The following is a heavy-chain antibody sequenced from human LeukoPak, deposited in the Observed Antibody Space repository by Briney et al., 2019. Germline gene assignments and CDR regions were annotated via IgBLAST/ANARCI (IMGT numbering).Heavy chain of an antibody. CDR2: MNEYGSEI. Sequence: GGSLRLSCVASGFSFSGFSMSWVRQAPGKGLEWVAKMNEYGSEIFYVDSVKGRFTISRDNAKKSLYLQMNSLRAEDTAVYYCARANSYDGSGHYYEFAYWGQGTLVTVSS. CDR1: GFSFSGFS. V-gene: IGHV3-7*03. D-gene: IGHD3-22*01. J-gene: IGHJ4*02. CDR3: ARANSYDGSGHYYEFAY.